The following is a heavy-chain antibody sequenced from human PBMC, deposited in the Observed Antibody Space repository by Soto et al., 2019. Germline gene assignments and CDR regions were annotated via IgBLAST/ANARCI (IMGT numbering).Heavy chain of an antibody. Sequence: SLRLSCAASGFTFSSYGMHWVRQAPGKGLEWVAVISYDGSNKYYADSVKGRFTISRDNSKNTLYLQMNSLRAEDTAVYYCAKDRFLTGTNQIDYWGQGTLVTVSS. V-gene: IGHV3-30*18. CDR1: GFTFSSYG. D-gene: IGHD1-20*01. J-gene: IGHJ4*02. CDR3: AKDRFLTGTNQIDY. CDR2: ISYDGSNK.